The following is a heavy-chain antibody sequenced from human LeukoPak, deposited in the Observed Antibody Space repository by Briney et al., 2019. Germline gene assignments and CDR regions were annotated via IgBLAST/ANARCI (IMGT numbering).Heavy chain of an antibody. CDR2: IYYSGST. J-gene: IGHJ4*02. CDR3: ARGAAGYSYG. V-gene: IGHV4-59*01. CDR1: GGSISSYY. Sequence: SETLSLTCTVSGGSISSYYWSWLRQPPGKGLEWIGHIYYSGSTNYNPSLKSRVTISIDTSKNQFSLRLSSVTAADTAVYYCARGAAGYSYGWGQGTLVTVSS. D-gene: IGHD5-18*01.